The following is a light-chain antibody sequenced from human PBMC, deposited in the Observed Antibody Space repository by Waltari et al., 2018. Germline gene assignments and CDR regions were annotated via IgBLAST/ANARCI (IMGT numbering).Light chain of an antibody. CDR1: QSVSRY. V-gene: IGKV1-39*01. CDR2: TAS. Sequence: DIKMTQSPSSLSASVGDTVTITCRASQSVSRYLNWYQQRPGEAPNLMIYTASNLQGGVPSRFSGGGSGTDFTLTIDSLQPEDFATYYCQQSDGIPFTFGQGTKLEVK. J-gene: IGKJ2*01. CDR3: QQSDGIPFT.